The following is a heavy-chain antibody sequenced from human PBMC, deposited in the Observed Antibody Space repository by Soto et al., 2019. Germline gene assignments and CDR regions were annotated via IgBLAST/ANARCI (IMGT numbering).Heavy chain of an antibody. CDR2: MNPNSGNT. D-gene: IGHD3-22*01. Sequence: QVQLVQSGAEVKKPGASVKVSCKASGYTFTSYDINWVRQATGQGLEWMGWMNPNSGNTGYAQKFQGRVTMTRNTSISTAYMELSSLRSEDTAVYYCARAITMITEVGVGYYFDYWGQGTLVTVSS. V-gene: IGHV1-8*01. CDR1: GYTFTSYD. J-gene: IGHJ4*02. CDR3: ARAITMITEVGVGYYFDY.